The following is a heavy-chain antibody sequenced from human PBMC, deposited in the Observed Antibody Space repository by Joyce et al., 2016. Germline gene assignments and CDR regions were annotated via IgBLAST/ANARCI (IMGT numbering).Heavy chain of an antibody. D-gene: IGHD3-10*01. CDR1: GGSISSGGYY. CDR2: IYHTGST. V-gene: IGHV4-31*03. CDR3: ARDGGMVRGVLML. J-gene: IGHJ4*02. Sequence: QEQLQESGPGLVKPSQTLSLTCSVSGGSISSGGYYWTWIRQFPGKGLECHEYIYHTGSTLYNRSLKSRRSMSVDTSMNQFSLRLTSVTAADTAVYYCARDGGMVRGVLMLWGQGTLVTVSS.